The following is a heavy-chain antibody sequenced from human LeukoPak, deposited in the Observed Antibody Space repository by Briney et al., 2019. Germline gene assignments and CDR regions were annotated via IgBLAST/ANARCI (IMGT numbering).Heavy chain of an antibody. CDR1: GFTFSSYG. CDR2: ISYDGSNK. J-gene: IGHJ6*02. V-gene: IGHV3-30*18. D-gene: IGHD4-11*01. Sequence: PGGSLRLSCAASGFTFSSYGMYWVRQAPGKGLEWVAVISYDGSNKYYADSVKDRFTISRDNSKNTLYLQMNSLRAEDTAVYYCAKELATTSYYYYGMDVWGQGTTVTVSS. CDR3: AKELATTSYYYYGMDV.